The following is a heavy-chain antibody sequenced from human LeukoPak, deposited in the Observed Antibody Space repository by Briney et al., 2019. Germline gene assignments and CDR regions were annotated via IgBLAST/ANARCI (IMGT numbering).Heavy chain of an antibody. Sequence: SETLSLTCAVYGGSFSSYYWSWIRQSPGKGVEWIGEITHSRSTNYNPSLKSRVTISLDTSKSQFSLKLTSVTAADTAVYYCARVTRFTQFGELWFDSWGQGTLLTVSS. J-gene: IGHJ5*01. V-gene: IGHV4-34*01. D-gene: IGHD3-10*01. CDR2: ITHSRST. CDR3: ARVTRFTQFGELWFDS. CDR1: GGSFSSYY.